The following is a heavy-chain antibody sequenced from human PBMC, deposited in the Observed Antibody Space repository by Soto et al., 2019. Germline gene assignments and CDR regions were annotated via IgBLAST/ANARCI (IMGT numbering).Heavy chain of an antibody. V-gene: IGHV1-69*02. CDR1: GGTLSSYT. J-gene: IGHJ3*02. CDR3: ATVDWYDAFDI. CDR2: VIPNLGVT. Sequence: ASVKVSCKASGGTLSSYTFSWVRQAPGQGLEWMGRVIPNLGVTNYAKKIQGRFTIVVDTSTSTAYMELNSLRYEDTAVYYCATVDWYDAFDIWGQGTMVTVSS. D-gene: IGHD3-9*01.